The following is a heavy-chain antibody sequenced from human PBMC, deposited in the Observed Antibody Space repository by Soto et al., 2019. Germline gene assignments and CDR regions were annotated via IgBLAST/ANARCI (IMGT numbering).Heavy chain of an antibody. V-gene: IGHV1-69*05. CDR3: ARDNDRLQLGGNYYYILDV. CDR2: IMPVFPTP. D-gene: IGHD1-1*01. Sequence: QVQLVQSGAEVKKPGSSVKVSCKASGGTFSTSAISWVRQAPGQGLEWVGGIMPVFPTPDYAQNFQGRVTVTXDXSTTTAYLELTSLRADDTAVYYCARDNDRLQLGGNYYYILDVWGQGTAITVSS. J-gene: IGHJ6*02. CDR1: GGTFSTSA.